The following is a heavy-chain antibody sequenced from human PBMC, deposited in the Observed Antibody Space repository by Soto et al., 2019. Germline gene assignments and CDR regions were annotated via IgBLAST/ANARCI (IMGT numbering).Heavy chain of an antibody. CDR2: ISSSSSYI. CDR1: GFTFSSYS. CDR3: ARDYSPDYGDVLHDAFDI. V-gene: IGHV3-21*01. Sequence: EVQLVESGGGLVKPGGSLRLSCAASGFTFSSYSMNWVRQAPGKGLEWVSSISSSSSYIYYADSVKGRFTISRDNAKNSLYLQMNSLRAEDTAVYYCARDYSPDYGDVLHDAFDIWGQGTMVTVSS. D-gene: IGHD4-17*01. J-gene: IGHJ3*02.